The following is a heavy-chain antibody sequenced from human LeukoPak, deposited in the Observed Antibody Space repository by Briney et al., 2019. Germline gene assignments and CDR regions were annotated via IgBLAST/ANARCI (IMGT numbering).Heavy chain of an antibody. D-gene: IGHD1-26*01. Sequence: SETLSLTCTVSGGSISSYYWSWIRQPPGKGLEWIGYIYYSGSTNYNPSLKSRVTISVDTSKNQFSLKLTSVTAADTAVYYCARLSVIVGSTLEYYYYYMDVWGQGTTVTVSS. J-gene: IGHJ6*03. CDR3: ARLSVIVGSTLEYYYYYMDV. CDR1: GGSISSYY. CDR2: IYYSGST. V-gene: IGHV4-59*12.